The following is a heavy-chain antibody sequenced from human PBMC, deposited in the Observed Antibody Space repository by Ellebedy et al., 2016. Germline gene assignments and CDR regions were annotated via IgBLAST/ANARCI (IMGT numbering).Heavy chain of an antibody. CDR1: GVSFDEYA. D-gene: IGHD2-15*01. CDR2: ISWNGRSL. J-gene: IGHJ4*01. V-gene: IGHV3-9*01. CDR3: AKVGAGYCSGIKCYYFDY. Sequence: GGSLRLSXAVSGVSFDEYAMHWVRQAPGKGLEWVASISWNGRSLEYADSVKGRFTISRDNAKNPLYLQMNSLRVDDTAIYYCAKVGAGYCSGIKCYYFDYWGHGTLVTVSP.